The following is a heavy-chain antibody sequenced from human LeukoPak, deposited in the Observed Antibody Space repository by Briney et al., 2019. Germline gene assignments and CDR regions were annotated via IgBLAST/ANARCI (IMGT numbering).Heavy chain of an antibody. Sequence: ASVKVSCKASGYTFTSYDINWVRQATGQGLEWMGWMSPNSGNTGYAQKFQGRVTITRNTSISTAYMELSSLRSEDTAVYYCARGNVDTAMVDDFDYWGQGTLVTVSS. J-gene: IGHJ4*02. CDR1: GYTFTSYD. CDR2: MSPNSGNT. V-gene: IGHV1-8*03. D-gene: IGHD5-18*01. CDR3: ARGNVDTAMVDDFDY.